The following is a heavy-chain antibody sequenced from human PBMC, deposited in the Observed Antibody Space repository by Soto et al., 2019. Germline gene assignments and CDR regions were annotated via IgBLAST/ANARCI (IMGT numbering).Heavy chain of an antibody. CDR3: ARGGSSWLEYFQH. V-gene: IGHV4-59*01. CDR1: GGSISSYY. CDR2: IYSSGST. J-gene: IGHJ1*01. D-gene: IGHD6-13*01. Sequence: PSETLSLTCTVSGGSISSYYWSWIRQPPGKGLEWIGYIYSSGSTNYNPSLKSRITISVDTSKNQFSLKLSSVTAADTAVYYCARGGSSWLEYFQHWGQGTQVTVSS.